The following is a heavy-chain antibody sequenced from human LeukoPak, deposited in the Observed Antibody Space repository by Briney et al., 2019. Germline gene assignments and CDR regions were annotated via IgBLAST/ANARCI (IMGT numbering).Heavy chain of an antibody. D-gene: IGHD3-22*01. CDR1: GGSLSSGPYY. CDR3: ARRDDSSGYHKIFDY. J-gene: IGHJ4*02. V-gene: IGHV4-39*01. CDR2: IYYGENT. Sequence: SETLSLTCTVSGGSLSSGPYYWGWIRQPPGKGLEWIGNIYYGENTYYNPSLKSRVTISIDTSKNQFYLKLSSLTAADTAVYYCARRDDSSGYHKIFDYWGPGTLVTVSS.